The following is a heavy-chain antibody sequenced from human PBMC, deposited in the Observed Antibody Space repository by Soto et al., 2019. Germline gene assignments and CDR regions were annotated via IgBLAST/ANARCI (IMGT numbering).Heavy chain of an antibody. CDR3: ARDASSTYYYYYGMDV. D-gene: IGHD3-16*01. CDR1: GGSVSSGNYY. V-gene: IGHV4-61*01. CDR2: IYYSGST. Sequence: QVQLQEAGPGLVKPSETLSLTCTVSGGSVSSGNYYWSWIRQPPGKGLEWMAYIYYSGSTNYNPSLESPVTISVHTSKNQFSLKLSSVTAADTAVYYCARDASSTYYYYYGMDVWGQGTTVTVSS. J-gene: IGHJ6*02.